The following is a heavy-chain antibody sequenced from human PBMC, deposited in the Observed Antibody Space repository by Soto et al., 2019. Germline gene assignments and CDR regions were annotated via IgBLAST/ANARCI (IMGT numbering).Heavy chain of an antibody. V-gene: IGHV3-33*01. CDR2: IWYDGTNK. J-gene: IGHJ4*02. CDR3: ARDIRIAAAGIDY. Sequence: GGSLRLSCAASGFTFINYGMHWVRQAPGKGLEWVAIIWYDGTNKYYADSVKGRFTISRDNSKNTLYLQMNSLRAEDTAVYYCARDIRIAAAGIDYWGQGTLVTVSS. CDR1: GFTFINYG. D-gene: IGHD6-13*01.